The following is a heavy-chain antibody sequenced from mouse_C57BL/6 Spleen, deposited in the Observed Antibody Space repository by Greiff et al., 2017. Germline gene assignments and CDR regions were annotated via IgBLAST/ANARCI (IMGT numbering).Heavy chain of an antibody. V-gene: IGHV1-52*01. D-gene: IGHD2-1*01. J-gene: IGHJ2*01. CDR2: IDPSDSET. CDR1: GYTFTSYW. Sequence: QVQLQQPGAELVRPGSSVKLSCKASGYTFTSYWMHWVKQRPIQGLEWIGNIDPSDSETHYNQKFKDKATLTVDKSSSTAYMQLSSLTSEDSAVYYCARSRPYCNYGYFDYWGQGTTLTVSS. CDR3: ARSRPYCNYGYFDY.